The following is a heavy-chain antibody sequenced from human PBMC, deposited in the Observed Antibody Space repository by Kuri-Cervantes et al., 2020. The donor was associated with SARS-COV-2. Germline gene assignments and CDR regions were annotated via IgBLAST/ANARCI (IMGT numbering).Heavy chain of an antibody. J-gene: IGHJ4*02. V-gene: IGHV4-34*01. CDR3: ARGRSFVGN. CDR1: GGSFSGYY. D-gene: IGHD3-16*01. Sequence: SETLSLTCAAYGGSFSGYYWSWIRQPPGKGLEWIGEINHSGSTNYNPSLKSRVTISVDTSKNQFSLKLSSVTAADTAVYYCARGRSFVGNWGQGTLVTVSS. CDR2: INHSGST.